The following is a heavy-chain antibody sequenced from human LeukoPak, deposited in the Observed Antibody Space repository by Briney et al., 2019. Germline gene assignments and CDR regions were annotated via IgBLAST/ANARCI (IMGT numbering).Heavy chain of an antibody. CDR3: ARLRGTPGGDFCSSTSCPSYYYYYMDV. V-gene: IGHV3-64*01. Sequence: GGSLRLSCAASGFTFSSYAMHWVRQAPGKGLEYVSAISSNGGSTYYANSVKGRFTISRDNSKNTLYLQMGSLRAEDMAVYYCARLRGTPGGDFCSSTSCPSYYYYYMDVWGKGTTVTVSS. J-gene: IGHJ6*03. D-gene: IGHD2-2*01. CDR2: ISSNGGST. CDR1: GFTFSSYA.